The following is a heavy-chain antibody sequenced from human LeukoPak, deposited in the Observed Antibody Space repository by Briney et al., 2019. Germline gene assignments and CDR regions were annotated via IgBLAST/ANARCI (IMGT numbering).Heavy chain of an antibody. Sequence: GRSLRLSCAASGFTFSSYGVHWVRQAPGKGRGWVAVIWYDGSNKYYADSVKGRFTISRDNSKNTLYLQMNSLRAEDTAVYYCARGSGSPFYWGQGTLVTVSS. CDR3: ARGSGSPFY. V-gene: IGHV3-33*01. CDR2: IWYDGSNK. CDR1: GFTFSSYG. J-gene: IGHJ4*02. D-gene: IGHD1-26*01.